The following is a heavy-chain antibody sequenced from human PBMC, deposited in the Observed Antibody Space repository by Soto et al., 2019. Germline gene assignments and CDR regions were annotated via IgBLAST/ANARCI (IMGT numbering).Heavy chain of an antibody. Sequence: GGSLRLSCAASGFIFDTYAMHWVWQIPGKGLEWVSGISWNSGSKAYADSVKGRFTISRGNAKNSLYLQMNSLRAEDTALYYFAKDMVGYSGSYYFDYWGQGTLVTVSS. V-gene: IGHV3-9*01. CDR3: AKDMVGYSGSYYFDY. CDR1: GFIFDTYA. J-gene: IGHJ4*02. CDR2: ISWNSGSK. D-gene: IGHD1-26*01.